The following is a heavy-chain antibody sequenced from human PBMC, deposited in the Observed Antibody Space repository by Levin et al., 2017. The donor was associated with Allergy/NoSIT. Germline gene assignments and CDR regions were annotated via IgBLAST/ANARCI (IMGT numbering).Heavy chain of an antibody. CDR1: GFTFSSYA. D-gene: IGHD2/OR15-2a*01. V-gene: IGHV3-23*01. J-gene: IGHJ5*02. CDR2: ISGSGGST. CDR3: AKGPLLPATPYWFDP. Sequence: QAGGSLRLSCAASGFTFSSYAMSWVRQAPGKGLEWVSAISGSGGSTYYADSVKGRFTISRDNSKNTLYLQMNSLRAEDTAVYYSAKGPLLPATPYWFDPCGPGTLLTVSS.